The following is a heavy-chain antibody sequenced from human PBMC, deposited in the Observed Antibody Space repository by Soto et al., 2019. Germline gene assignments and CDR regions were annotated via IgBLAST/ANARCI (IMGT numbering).Heavy chain of an antibody. Sequence: EVQLLESGGGLVQPGGSLRLSCAASGFTFSSYAMKWVRQAPGKGLEWVSLIGESGTPTYYADSVKGRFTISRDNSGNTLFLEMDSLRAEDTAVYYCARYIPGVRYYCMDVWGQGTTVTVSS. D-gene: IGHD2-2*01. V-gene: IGHV3-23*01. CDR3: ARYIPGVRYYCMDV. CDR2: IGESGTPT. CDR1: GFTFSSYA. J-gene: IGHJ6*02.